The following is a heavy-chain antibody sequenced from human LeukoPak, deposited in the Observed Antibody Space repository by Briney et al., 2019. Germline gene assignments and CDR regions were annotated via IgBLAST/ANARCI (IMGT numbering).Heavy chain of an antibody. V-gene: IGHV4-39*07. D-gene: IGHD2-8*01. CDR1: GGSISSSSYY. Sequence: SETLSLTCTVSGGSISSSSYYWGWIRQPPGKGLEWIGSIYYSGSTYYNPSLKSRVTISVDTSKNQFSLKLSSVTAADTAVYYCARGYCTNAVCSLGPTQAWGQGTLVTVSS. J-gene: IGHJ4*02. CDR3: ARGYCTNAVCSLGPTQA. CDR2: IYYSGST.